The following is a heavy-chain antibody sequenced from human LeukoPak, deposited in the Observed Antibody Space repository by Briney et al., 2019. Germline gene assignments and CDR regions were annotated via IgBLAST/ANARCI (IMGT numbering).Heavy chain of an antibody. CDR1: GFTFSDYY. CDR3: AKGKYYDFWSGYYV. CDR2: ISSSGSTI. V-gene: IGHV3-11*01. J-gene: IGHJ4*02. Sequence: GGSLRLSCAASGFTFSDYYMSWIRQAPGKGLEWVSYISSSGSTIYYADSVKGRFTISRDNSKNTLYLQMNSLRAEDTAVYYCAKGKYYDFWSGYYVWGQGTLVTVSS. D-gene: IGHD3-3*01.